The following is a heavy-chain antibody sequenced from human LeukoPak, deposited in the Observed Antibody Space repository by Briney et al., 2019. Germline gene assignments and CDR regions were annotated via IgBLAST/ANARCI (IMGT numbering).Heavy chain of an antibody. J-gene: IGHJ6*03. CDR1: GGSFSGYY. Sequence: TSETLSLTCAVYGGSFSGYYWSWIRQPPGKGLEWIGEINHSGSTNYNPSLKSRVTISVDTSKNQFSLKLSSVTAADTAVYYCARGPRYSSSDLYYYMDVWGKGTTVTVSS. CDR3: ARGPRYSSSDLYYYMDV. V-gene: IGHV4-34*01. D-gene: IGHD6-13*01. CDR2: INHSGST.